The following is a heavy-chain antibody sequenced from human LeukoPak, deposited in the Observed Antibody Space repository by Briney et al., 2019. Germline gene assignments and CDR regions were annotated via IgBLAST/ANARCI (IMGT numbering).Heavy chain of an antibody. Sequence: PGGSLRLSCAASGFTFSSYAMSWVRQAPGKGLEWVSGISGSGGTTYYADSVKGRFTISRDTSKDTLYLQMNSLRAEDTAVYYCAKSTLVAATTYYYYGMDVWGQGTLVTVSS. J-gene: IGHJ6*02. V-gene: IGHV3-23*01. CDR1: GFTFSSYA. CDR3: AKSTLVAATTYYYYGMDV. CDR2: ISGSGGTT. D-gene: IGHD2-15*01.